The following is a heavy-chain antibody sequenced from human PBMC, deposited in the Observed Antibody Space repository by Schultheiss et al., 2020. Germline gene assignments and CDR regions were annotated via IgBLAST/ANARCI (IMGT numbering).Heavy chain of an antibody. CDR1: GESFSGYY. CDR3: ARGRLGAVSY. J-gene: IGHJ4*02. V-gene: IGHV4-34*01. Sequence: SETLSLTCAVYGESFSGYYWSWIRQPPGKGLEWIGYIYYSGGTYSNPSLKSLVTISVDTSKNQFSLKLSSVTAADTAVYYCARGRLGAVSYWGQGTLVTVSS. D-gene: IGHD2/OR15-2a*01. CDR2: IYYSGGT.